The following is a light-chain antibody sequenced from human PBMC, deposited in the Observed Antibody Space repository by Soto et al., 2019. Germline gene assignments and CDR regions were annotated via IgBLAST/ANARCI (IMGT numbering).Light chain of an antibody. CDR2: LNSDGSH. V-gene: IGLV4-69*01. Sequence: QLVLTQSPSASASLGASVKLTCTLSSGHSSYAIAWHQQQPEKGPRYLMKLNSDGSHSKGDGIPDRFSGSSSGAERYLTISSLQSEDEADYYCQTWGTGISNCVFGGGTKLTVL. CDR1: SGHSSYA. J-gene: IGLJ3*02. CDR3: QTWGTGISNCV.